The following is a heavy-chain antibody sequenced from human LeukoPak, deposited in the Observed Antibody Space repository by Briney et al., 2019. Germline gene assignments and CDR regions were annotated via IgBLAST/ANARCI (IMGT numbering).Heavy chain of an antibody. D-gene: IGHD3-10*01. J-gene: IGHJ4*02. V-gene: IGHV1-58*01. CDR3: AADPLFNYYGSGSYPNPDY. CDR2: IVVGSGNT. CDR1: GFTFTSSA. Sequence: SVKVSCKASGFTFTSSAVQWVRQARGQRLEWIGWIVVGSGNTNYAQKFQERVTITRDMSTSTAYMELSSLSSEDTAVYYCAADPLFNYYGSGSYPNPDYWGQGTLVTVSS.